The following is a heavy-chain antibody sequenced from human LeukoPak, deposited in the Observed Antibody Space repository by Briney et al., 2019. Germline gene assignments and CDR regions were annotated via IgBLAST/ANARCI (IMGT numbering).Heavy chain of an antibody. CDR1: GYSISSGYY. CDR3: ARDKGSSSGWYVGTPYYFDY. CDR2: IYHSGST. J-gene: IGHJ4*02. D-gene: IGHD6-19*01. Sequence: PSETLSLTCTVSGYSISSGYYWGWIRQPPGKGLEWIGSIYHSGSTYYNPSLKSRVTISVDTSKNQFSLKLSSVTAADTAVYYCARDKGSSSGWYVGTPYYFDYWGQGTLVTVSS. V-gene: IGHV4-38-2*02.